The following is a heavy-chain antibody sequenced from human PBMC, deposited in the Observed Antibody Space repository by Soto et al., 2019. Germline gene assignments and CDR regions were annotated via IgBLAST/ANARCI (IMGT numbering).Heavy chain of an antibody. CDR1: GGSISSYY. Sequence: PSETLSLTCTVSGGSISSYYWSWIRQPAGKGLEWIGRLYTSGSTNYNPSLKSRVTMSVDTSKNQFSLKLSSVTAADTAVYYCARDQLTDYSDYFHNWRQGTLLTVST. CDR3: ARDQLTDYSDYFHN. V-gene: IGHV4-4*07. D-gene: IGHD4-4*01. J-gene: IGHJ4*02. CDR2: LYTSGST.